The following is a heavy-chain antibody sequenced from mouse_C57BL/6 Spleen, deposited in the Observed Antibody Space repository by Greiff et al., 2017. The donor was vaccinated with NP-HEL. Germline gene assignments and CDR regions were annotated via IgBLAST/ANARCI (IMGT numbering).Heavy chain of an antibody. CDR1: GYSITSGYY. Sequence: DVKLQESGPGLVKPSQSLSLTCSVTGYSITSGYYWNWIRQFPGNKLEWMGYISYDGSNNYNPSLKNRISITRDTSKNQFFLKLNSVTTEDTATYYCASGGLGGVYFDYWGQGTTLTVSS. CDR2: ISYDGSN. V-gene: IGHV3-6*01. J-gene: IGHJ2*01. CDR3: ASGGLGGVYFDY. D-gene: IGHD2-13*01.